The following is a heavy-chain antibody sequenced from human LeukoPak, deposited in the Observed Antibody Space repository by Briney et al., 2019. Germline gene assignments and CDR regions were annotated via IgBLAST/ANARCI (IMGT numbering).Heavy chain of an antibody. CDR3: ARDRRYYDTSGYYD. D-gene: IGHD3-22*01. V-gene: IGHV3-53*01. Sequence: PGGSLRLSCAASGFTVSINYMSWVRQAPGKGLEWVSVIYSGGNTYYADSVKGRFTISRDNSKSTLFLQMNSLRAEDTAVYYCARDRRYYDTSGYYDWGQGTLVTVSS. CDR1: GFTVSINY. CDR2: IYSGGNT. J-gene: IGHJ4*02.